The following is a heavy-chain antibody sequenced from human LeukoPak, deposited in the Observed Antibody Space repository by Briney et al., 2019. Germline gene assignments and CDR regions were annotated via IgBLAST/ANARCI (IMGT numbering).Heavy chain of an antibody. CDR3: AKGLRYSDN. V-gene: IGHV3-30*18. CDR2: ISYDGSNK. J-gene: IGHJ4*02. CDR1: GFTFSSYG. Sequence: GGSLRLSCAASGFTFSSYGMHWVRQAPGKGLEWVAVISYDGSNKYYADSVKGRFTISRDNSKNTLYLQMNSLRAEDTAVYYCAKGLRYSDNWGQGALVTVSS. D-gene: IGHD3-9*01.